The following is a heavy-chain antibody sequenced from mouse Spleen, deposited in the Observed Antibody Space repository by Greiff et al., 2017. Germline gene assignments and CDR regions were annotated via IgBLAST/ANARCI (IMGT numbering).Heavy chain of an antibody. CDR3: TRGEYGNFDY. D-gene: IGHD2-10*02. J-gene: IGHJ2*01. V-gene: IGHV1-69*02. CDR2: IYPSDSYT. CDR1: GYTFTSYW. Sequence: VQLQQSGAELVRPGASVKLSCKASGYTFTSYWINWVKQRPGQGLEWIGNIYPSDSYTNYNQKFKDKATLTVDKSSSTAYMQLSSPTSEDSAVYYCTRGEYGNFDYWGQGTTLTVSS.